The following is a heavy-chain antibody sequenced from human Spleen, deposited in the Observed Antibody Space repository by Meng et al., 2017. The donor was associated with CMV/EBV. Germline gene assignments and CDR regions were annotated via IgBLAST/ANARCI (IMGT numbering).Heavy chain of an antibody. D-gene: IGHD5-24*01. J-gene: IGHJ5*02. V-gene: IGHV3-33*01. CDR3: ARALRDNDNWFDP. Sequence: GGSLRLSCAASGFTLSDYAMHWVRQGPGKGLEWVAVIWYDGTNKYYADSVKGRFTITRDNSKNTVYLQRNSLRAEDTAVFYCARALRDNDNWFDPWGQGTLVTVSS. CDR1: GFTLSDYA. CDR2: IWYDGTNK.